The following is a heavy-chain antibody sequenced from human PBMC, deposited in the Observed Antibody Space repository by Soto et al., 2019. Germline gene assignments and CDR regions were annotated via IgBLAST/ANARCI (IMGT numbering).Heavy chain of an antibody. CDR3: ARDRGPAAYYYYMDV. CDR2: ISSSSSYI. J-gene: IGHJ6*03. CDR1: GFTFSSYS. Sequence: EVQLVESGGGLVKPGGSLRLSCADSGFTFSSYSMNWVRQAPGKGLEWVSSISSSSSYIYYADSVKGRFTISRDNAKNSLYLQMNSLRAEDTAVYYCARDRGPAAYYYYMDVWGKGTTVTVSS. V-gene: IGHV3-21*01. D-gene: IGHD2-2*01.